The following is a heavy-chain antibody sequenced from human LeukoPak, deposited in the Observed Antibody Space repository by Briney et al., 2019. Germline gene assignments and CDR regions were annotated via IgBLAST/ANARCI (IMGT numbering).Heavy chain of an antibody. J-gene: IGHJ5*02. Sequence: GGSLRLSCAASGFTFNDYTMHWLRQAPGKGLEWVSGIYWNSGTIDYADSVRGRFTISRDNGKNSLYLQMNSLRPEDTALYYCAKGGLVWGGFNWFDPWGQGTLVTVSS. V-gene: IGHV3-9*01. CDR1: GFTFNDYT. CDR2: IYWNSGTI. CDR3: AKGGLVWGGFNWFDP. D-gene: IGHD3-10*01.